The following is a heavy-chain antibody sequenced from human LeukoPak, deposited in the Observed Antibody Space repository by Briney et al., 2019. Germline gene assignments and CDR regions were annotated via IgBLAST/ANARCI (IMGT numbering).Heavy chain of an antibody. D-gene: IGHD6-13*01. CDR2: INHSGST. Sequence: TTSETLSLTCAVYGGSFSGYYWSWIRQPPGKGLEWIGEINHSGSTNYNPSLKSRVTISVDTSKNQFSLKLSSVTAADTAVYYCARVPADGTRYFDYWGQGTLVTVSS. CDR3: ARVPADGTRYFDY. J-gene: IGHJ4*02. CDR1: GGSFSGYY. V-gene: IGHV4-34*01.